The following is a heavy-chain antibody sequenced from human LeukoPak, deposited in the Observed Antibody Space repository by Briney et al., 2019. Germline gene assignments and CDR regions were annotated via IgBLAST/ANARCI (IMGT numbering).Heavy chain of an antibody. D-gene: IGHD3-9*01. CDR3: TRRYDILTDRAFDI. CDR1: GYTFTGYY. Sequence: ASVKVSCKASGYTFTGYYMHWVRQAPGQGLEWMGWINPNSGGTNYAQKFQGRVTMATDTSISTAYMELSSLRSEDTAVYYCTRRYDILTDRAFDIWGQGTMVTVSS. V-gene: IGHV1-2*02. J-gene: IGHJ3*02. CDR2: INPNSGGT.